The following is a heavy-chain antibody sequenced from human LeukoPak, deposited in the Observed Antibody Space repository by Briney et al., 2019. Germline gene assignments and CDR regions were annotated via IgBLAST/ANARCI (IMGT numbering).Heavy chain of an antibody. Sequence: PGGSLRLSCAASGFTFSNDPMSWVRQTPGRGLEWVSSISSSSSYIYYADSVKGRFTISRDNAKNSLYLQMNSLRAEDTAVYYCARDGYCSGGSCHRGVDYWGQGTLVTVSS. CDR1: GFTFSNDP. J-gene: IGHJ4*02. CDR2: ISSSSSYI. CDR3: ARDGYCSGGSCHRGVDY. D-gene: IGHD2-15*01. V-gene: IGHV3-21*01.